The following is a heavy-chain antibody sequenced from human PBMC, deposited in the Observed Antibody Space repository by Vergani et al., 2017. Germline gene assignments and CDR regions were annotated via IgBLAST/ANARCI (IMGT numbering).Heavy chain of an antibody. CDR1: GGTFSSYA. V-gene: IGHV1-69*01. Sequence: QVQLVQSGAEVKKPGSPVKVSCKASGGTFSSYAISWVRQAPGQGLEWMGGIIPIFGTANYAQKFQGRVTITAAESTSTAYTELGSLRSEDTPVYYCARVGVRWFGEWQYAFDIWGQGIMVTVSS. J-gene: IGHJ3*02. CDR3: ARVGVRWFGEWQYAFDI. D-gene: IGHD3-10*01. CDR2: IIPIFGTA.